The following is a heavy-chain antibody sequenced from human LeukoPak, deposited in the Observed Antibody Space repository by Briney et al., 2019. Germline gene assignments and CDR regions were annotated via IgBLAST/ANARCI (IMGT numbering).Heavy chain of an antibody. J-gene: IGHJ4*02. D-gene: IGHD5/OR15-5a*01. CDR3: AREGLSTPESQGFDY. CDR2: INPNSGGT. CDR1: GYTFTGYY. V-gene: IGHV1-2*02. Sequence: ASVKVSCKASGYTFTGYYMHWVRQAPGQGLGWMGWINPNSGGTNYAQKFQGRVTMTRDTSISTAYMELSRLRSDDTAVYYCAREGLSTPESQGFDYWGQGTLVTVSS.